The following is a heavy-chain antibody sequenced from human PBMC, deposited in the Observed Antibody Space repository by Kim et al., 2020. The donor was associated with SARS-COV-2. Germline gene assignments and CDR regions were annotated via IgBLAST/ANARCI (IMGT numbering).Heavy chain of an antibody. CDR3: ARDRWYYDILTGYSPSEFDP. Sequence: GGSLRLSCAASGFTFSDYYMSWIRQAPGKGLEWVSYISSSSSYTNYADSVKGRFTISRDNAKNSLYLQMNSLRAEDTAVYYCARDRWYYDILTGYSPSEFDPWGQVTLVTVSS. D-gene: IGHD3-9*01. CDR2: ISSSSSYT. J-gene: IGHJ5*02. V-gene: IGHV3-11*06. CDR1: GFTFSDYY.